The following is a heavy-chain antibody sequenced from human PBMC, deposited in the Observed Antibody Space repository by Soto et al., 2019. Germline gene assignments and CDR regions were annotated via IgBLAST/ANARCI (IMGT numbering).Heavy chain of an antibody. V-gene: IGHV3-30*04. D-gene: IGHD6-19*01. Sequence: QVQLVESGGGVVQPGRSLRLSCAASGFTFRNFAMHWVRQAPGKGLEWVAIISYDESNKDYAGSVKGRFTISRDNSKNTRYLQMNSLRVDDTAVYYCASGSGWSYWYFDLWGRGTLVTVSS. CDR3: ASGSGWSYWYFDL. J-gene: IGHJ2*01. CDR1: GFTFRNFA. CDR2: ISYDESNK.